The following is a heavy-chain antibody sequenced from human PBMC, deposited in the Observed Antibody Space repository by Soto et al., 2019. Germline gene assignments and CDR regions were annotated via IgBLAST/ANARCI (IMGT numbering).Heavy chain of an antibody. Sequence: GGSLRLSCAASGFTFSSYGMHWVRQAPGKGLEWVAVIWYDGSNKYYADSVKGRFTISRDNSKNTLYLQMNSLRAEDTAVYYCAREVXYQLLTFGGYYYYGMDVWGQGTTVTVSS. CDR1: GFTFSSYG. CDR2: IWYDGSNK. V-gene: IGHV3-33*01. CDR3: AREVXYQLLTFGGYYYYGMDV. D-gene: IGHD2-2*01. J-gene: IGHJ6*02.